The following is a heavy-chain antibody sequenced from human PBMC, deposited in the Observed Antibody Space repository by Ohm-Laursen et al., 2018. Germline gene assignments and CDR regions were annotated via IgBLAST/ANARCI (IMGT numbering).Heavy chain of an antibody. Sequence: SLRLSCAASRFTFSSYSMNWVRQAPGKGLEWVSFISSSSSFIYYADSVKGRFTISRDNAKNSLYLQMNSLRAEDTAVFYCARGLGTAIVSPFDYWGQGTLVTVSS. J-gene: IGHJ4*02. CDR3: ARGLGTAIVSPFDY. CDR2: ISSSSSFI. V-gene: IGHV3-21*01. D-gene: IGHD5-18*01. CDR1: RFTFSSYS.